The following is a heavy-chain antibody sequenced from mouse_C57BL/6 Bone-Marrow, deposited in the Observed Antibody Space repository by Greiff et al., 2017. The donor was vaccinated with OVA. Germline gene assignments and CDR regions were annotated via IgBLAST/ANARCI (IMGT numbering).Heavy chain of an antibody. D-gene: IGHD2-5*01. CDR2: IYPGSGNT. CDR1: GYTFTDYY. CDR3: ASGRYSNPFDY. J-gene: IGHJ2*01. Sequence: QVQLKESGAELVRPGASVKLSCKASGYTFTDYYINWVKQRPGQGLEWIARIYPGSGNTYYNEKFKGKATLTAEKSSSTAYMQLSSLTSEDSAVYFCASGRYSNPFDYWGQGTTLTVSS. V-gene: IGHV1-76*01.